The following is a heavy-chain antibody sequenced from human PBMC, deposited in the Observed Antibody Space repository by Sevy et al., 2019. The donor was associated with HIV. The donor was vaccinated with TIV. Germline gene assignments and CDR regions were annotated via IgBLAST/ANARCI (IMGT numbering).Heavy chain of an antibody. D-gene: IGHD3-10*01. V-gene: IGHV4-34*01. Sequence: SETLSLTCAVYGGSFSGYYWSWIRQPPWKGLEWIGEINHSGSTNYNPSLKSRVTISVDTSKNQFSLKLSSVTAADTAVYYCASSGTMVQGRGYYYYGMDVWGQGTTVTVSS. CDR2: INHSGST. CDR1: GGSFSGYY. CDR3: ASSGTMVQGRGYYYYGMDV. J-gene: IGHJ6*02.